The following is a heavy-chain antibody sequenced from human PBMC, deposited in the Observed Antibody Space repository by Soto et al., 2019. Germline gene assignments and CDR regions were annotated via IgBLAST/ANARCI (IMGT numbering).Heavy chain of an antibody. Sequence: SVKVSGKASGGTFSSYAISWVRQAPGQGLEWMGGIIPIFGTANYAQKFQGRVTITADESTSTAYMELSSLRSEDTAVYYCARTRNWNRYYYGMDVWGQGTTVTVS. CDR1: GGTFSSYA. CDR2: IIPIFGTA. D-gene: IGHD1-1*01. J-gene: IGHJ6*02. CDR3: ARTRNWNRYYYGMDV. V-gene: IGHV1-69*13.